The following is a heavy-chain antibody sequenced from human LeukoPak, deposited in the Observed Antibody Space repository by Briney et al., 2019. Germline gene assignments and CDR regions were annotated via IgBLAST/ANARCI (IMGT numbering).Heavy chain of an antibody. CDR3: ARERSPFCSGGSCYSDY. CDR2: IKQDGSEK. V-gene: IGHV3-7*01. CDR1: GFTFSSYW. Sequence: GGSLRLSCAASGFTFSSYWMSWVRQAPGKGLEWVANIKQDGSEKYYVDSVKGRFTISRENAKNSLYLQMNSLRAEDTAVYYCARERSPFCSGGSCYSDYWGQGTLVTVSS. D-gene: IGHD2-15*01. J-gene: IGHJ4*02.